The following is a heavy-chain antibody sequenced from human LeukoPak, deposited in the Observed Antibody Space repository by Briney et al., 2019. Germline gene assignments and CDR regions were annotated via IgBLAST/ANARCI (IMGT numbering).Heavy chain of an antibody. Sequence: PGGSLRLSCAASGFTFSTYAMHWVRQAPGKGLEWVALISFDGSKNSYADSVKGRFTISRDNSKDTLFLQMNSLRAEDTAVYYCARRYSSGLDYWGQGTLVTVSS. V-gene: IGHV3-30-3*01. D-gene: IGHD2-15*01. CDR2: ISFDGSKN. CDR3: ARRYSSGLDY. J-gene: IGHJ4*02. CDR1: GFTFSTYA.